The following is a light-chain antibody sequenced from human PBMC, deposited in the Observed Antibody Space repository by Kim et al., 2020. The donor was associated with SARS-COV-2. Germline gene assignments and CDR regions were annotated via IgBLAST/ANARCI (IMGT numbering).Light chain of an antibody. CDR3: QQRSNWPRT. V-gene: IGKV3-11*01. Sequence: EIVLTQSPSTLSLSPGERATLSCRASQSVSSYLAWYQQKPGQAPRLLIYDASNRATGIPARFRGSGSGTDFTLTISSLEPEEFAVYYCQQRSNWPRTSGQGTKLEI. J-gene: IGKJ2*01. CDR1: QSVSSY. CDR2: DAS.